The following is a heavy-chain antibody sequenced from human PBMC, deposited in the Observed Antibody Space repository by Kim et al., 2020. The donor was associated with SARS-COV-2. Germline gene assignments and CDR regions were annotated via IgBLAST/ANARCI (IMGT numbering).Heavy chain of an antibody. V-gene: IGHV3-74*01. J-gene: IGHJ3*01. CDR2: T. D-gene: IGHD1-26*01. CDR3: ASCLRGWGALDL. Sequence: TSSAASVKGRFTISRDKAKNTVDLQMNSLRGEDPALYFCASCLRGWGALDLWGQGAMVTVSS.